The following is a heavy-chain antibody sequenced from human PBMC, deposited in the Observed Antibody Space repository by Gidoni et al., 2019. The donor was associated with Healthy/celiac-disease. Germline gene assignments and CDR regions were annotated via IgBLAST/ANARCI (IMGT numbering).Heavy chain of an antibody. V-gene: IGHV1-18*01. CDR3: ARDRITYGDYVGDFDY. CDR2: ISAYNGNT. Sequence: QVQLVQSGAQVKKPGASVKVSCKASGYTFTRSGISWVRQAPGQGLEWMGWISAYNGNTNYAQKLQGRVTMTTDTSTSTAYMELRSLRSDDTAVYYCARDRITYGDYVGDFDYWGQGTLVTVSS. J-gene: IGHJ4*02. CDR1: GYTFTRSG. D-gene: IGHD4-17*01.